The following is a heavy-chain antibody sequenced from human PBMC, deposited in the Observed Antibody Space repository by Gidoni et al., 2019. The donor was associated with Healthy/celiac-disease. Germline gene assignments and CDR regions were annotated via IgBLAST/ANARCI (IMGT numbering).Heavy chain of an antibody. J-gene: IGHJ1*01. CDR3: ARSSIAVAGTAEYFQH. D-gene: IGHD6-19*01. CDR2: IYTSGST. Sequence: QVQLQESGPGLVKPSQTLSLPCTVSGGSISSGRYYWSWIRQPAGKGLEWIGRIYTSGSTNYNPSLKSRVTISVDTSKNQFSLKLSSVTAADTAVYYCARSSIAVAGTAEYFQHWGQGTLVTVSS. V-gene: IGHV4-61*02. CDR1: GGSISSGRYY.